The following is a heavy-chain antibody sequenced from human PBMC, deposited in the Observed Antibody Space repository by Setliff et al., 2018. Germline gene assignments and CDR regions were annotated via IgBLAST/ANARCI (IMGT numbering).Heavy chain of an antibody. Sequence: ETLSLSCAASGLTFNSYAMSWVRQAPGKGLEWVSTVSVSGDNTYYTDSVKGRFTTARDNSKNTLSLQMSSLRTEDTAINFCAGQGPIFGSGLIPGFDQWGQGTMVTVSS. V-gene: IGHV3-23*01. CDR3: AGQGPIFGSGLIPGFDQ. CDR1: GLTFNSYA. D-gene: IGHD3-3*01. J-gene: IGHJ4*02. CDR2: VSVSGDNT.